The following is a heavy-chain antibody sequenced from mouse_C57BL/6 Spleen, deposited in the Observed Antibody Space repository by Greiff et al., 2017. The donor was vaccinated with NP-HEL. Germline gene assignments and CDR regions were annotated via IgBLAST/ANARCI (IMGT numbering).Heavy chain of an antibody. D-gene: IGHD1-1*01. CDR3: ARFYYGSSYSAMDY. CDR2: ISYDGSN. V-gene: IGHV3-6*01. CDR1: GYSITSGYY. J-gene: IGHJ4*01. Sequence: ESGPGLVKPSQSLSLTCSVTGYSITSGYYWNWIRQFPGNKLEWMGYISYDGSNNYNPSLKNRISITRDPSKNQFFLKLNSVTTEDTATYCCARFYYGSSYSAMDYWGQGTSVTVSS.